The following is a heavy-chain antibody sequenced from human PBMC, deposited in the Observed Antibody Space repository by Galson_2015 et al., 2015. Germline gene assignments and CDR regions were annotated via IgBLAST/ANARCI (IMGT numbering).Heavy chain of an antibody. CDR2: ISYDGRSK. V-gene: IGHV3-30*18. D-gene: IGHD3-3*01. CDR3: AKASIFGVVSGIIY. CDR1: GFTFSTYA. Sequence: SMRLSCAASGFTFSTYAMHWVRQAPGKGLEWVAVISYDGRSKYYAESVKGRFTISRDNSMNTLHLQMNSLRGEDTAVYYCAKASIFGVVSGIIYWGQRTLVTVSS. J-gene: IGHJ4*02.